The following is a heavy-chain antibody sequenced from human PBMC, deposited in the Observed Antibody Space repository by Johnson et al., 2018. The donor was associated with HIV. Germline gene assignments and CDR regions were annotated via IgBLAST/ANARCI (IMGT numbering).Heavy chain of an antibody. CDR3: ARELGYSSRAFGAFDI. CDR1: AFTVSSNY. Sequence: VQLVESGGGLVQPGGSLRLSCAASAFTVSSNYMSWVRQAPGKGLEWVSVIYSGGSTYYADSVKGRFTISRDNSKNTLYLQMNSLRAEDTAVYYCARELGYSSRAFGAFDIWGQGTMVTFSS. J-gene: IGHJ3*02. V-gene: IGHV3-66*02. D-gene: IGHD6-13*01. CDR2: IYSGGST.